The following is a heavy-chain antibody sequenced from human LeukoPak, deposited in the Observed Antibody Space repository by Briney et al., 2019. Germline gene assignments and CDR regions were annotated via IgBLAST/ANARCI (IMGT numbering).Heavy chain of an antibody. V-gene: IGHV4-59*01. CDR2: IYYSGRTRT. CDR3: ARELGATEVNNGMDV. D-gene: IGHD1-26*01. J-gene: IGHJ6*02. CDR1: GGSIRGYD. Sequence: SETLSLTCTVTGGSIRGYDWSWIRQPPGKGLEWIGYIYYSGRTRTSYNPSLNSRVTISVDTPKSQLSLRLTSVTAADTAVYYRARELGATEVNNGMDVWGQGTTVTVSS.